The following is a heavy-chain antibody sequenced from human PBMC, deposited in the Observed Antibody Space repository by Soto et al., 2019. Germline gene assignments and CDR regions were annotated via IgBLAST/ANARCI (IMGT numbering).Heavy chain of an antibody. CDR3: ATDGGKYSSSGYLESSWYFDL. D-gene: IGHD6-13*01. V-gene: IGHV1-18*01. CDR1: GYTFTSYG. CDR2: ISAYNGNT. J-gene: IGHJ2*01. Sequence: QVQLVQSGAEVKKPGASVKVSCKASGYTFTSYGISWVRQAPGQGLEWMGWISAYNGNTNYAQKLQGRVTMTTDTSTSTAYMELRSLRSDDTAVYYCATDGGKYSSSGYLESSWYFDLLGRGTLVTVSS.